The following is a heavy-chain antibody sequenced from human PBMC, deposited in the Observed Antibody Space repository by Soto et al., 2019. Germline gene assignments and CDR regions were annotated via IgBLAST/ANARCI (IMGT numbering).Heavy chain of an antibody. Sequence: SVMVSCNASGGTFSSYAISWVRQAPGEGLDWMGGIIPIFGTANYAQKFQGRVTITADESTSTAYLELSSLRSEDTRANCCGAHYYGSGSPDCYYGRDVPRQPPTV. D-gene: IGHD3-10*01. CDR1: GGTFSSYA. CDR2: IIPIFGTA. CDR3: GAHYYGSGSPDCYYGRDV. J-gene: IGHJ6*02. V-gene: IGHV1-69*13.